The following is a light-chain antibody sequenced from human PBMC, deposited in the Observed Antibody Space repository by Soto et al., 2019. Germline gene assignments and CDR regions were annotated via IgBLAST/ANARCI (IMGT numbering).Light chain of an antibody. CDR3: QQSYTTPSWT. CDR1: QRVSSY. CDR2: AVS. Sequence: DIQLIQSPSSLSASVGDRVTITCHTSQRVSSYLNWYQQKPWKAPKLLINAVSTLHSGVPSRFSGSGSETDFTLTISSLQPEDSGTYYCQQSYTTPSWTFGQGTKVDIK. J-gene: IGKJ1*01. V-gene: IGKV1-39*01.